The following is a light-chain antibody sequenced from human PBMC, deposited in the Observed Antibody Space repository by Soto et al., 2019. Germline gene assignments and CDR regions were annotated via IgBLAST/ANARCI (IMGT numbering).Light chain of an antibody. J-gene: IGKJ2*02. V-gene: IGKV3-20*01. CDR1: QSVSASF. CDR2: GAS. CDR3: QPRGT. Sequence: EIVLTQSPGTLSLSPGERATLSCRASQSVSASFLAWYQQKPGHAPRLLIYGASSRATGIPDRFSGSGSGTDFTLTISRLEPEDAAVYYCQPRGTFGQGTKLEIK.